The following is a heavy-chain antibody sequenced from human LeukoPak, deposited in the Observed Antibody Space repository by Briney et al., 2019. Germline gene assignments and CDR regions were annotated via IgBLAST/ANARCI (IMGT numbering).Heavy chain of an antibody. CDR3: ARDPAPSYFGY. CDR1: GYTFSSYG. CDR2: ISGYNDNT. V-gene: IGHV1-18*01. Sequence: ASVKVSCKASGYTFSSYGISWVRQAPGQGLEWMGWISGYNDNTKYYAQKLQGRVTMTTDTSTSTAYMELSRLRSDDTAVYYCARDPAPSYFGYWGQGTLVTVSS. J-gene: IGHJ4*02.